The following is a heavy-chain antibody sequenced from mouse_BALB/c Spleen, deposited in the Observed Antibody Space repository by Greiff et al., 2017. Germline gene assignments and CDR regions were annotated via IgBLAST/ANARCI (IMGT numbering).Heavy chain of an antibody. V-gene: IGHV5-12-1*01. CDR1: GFAFSSYD. D-gene: IGHD4-1*01. CDR3: ARLTGTSAMDY. J-gene: IGHJ4*01. Sequence: EVKVVESGGGLVKPGGSLKLSCAASGFAFSSYDMSWVRQTPEKRLEWVAYISSGGGSTYYPDTVKGRFTISRDNAKNTLYLQMSSLKSEDTAMYYCARLTGTSAMDYWGQGTSVTVSS. CDR2: ISSGGGST.